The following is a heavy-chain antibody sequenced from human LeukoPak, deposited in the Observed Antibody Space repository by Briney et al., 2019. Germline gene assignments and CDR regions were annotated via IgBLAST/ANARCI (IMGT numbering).Heavy chain of an antibody. CDR1: GYSISSGYY. D-gene: IGHD6-13*01. Sequence: SETLSLTCTVSGYSISSGYYWNWIRQPPGKGLEWIGEINHSGSTNYNPSLKSRVTISVDTSKSQFSLRLSSVTAADTAVYYCARPHINAGSYYYMDVWGKGTTVTVSS. CDR3: ARPHINAGSYYYMDV. CDR2: INHSGST. V-gene: IGHV4-38-2*02. J-gene: IGHJ6*03.